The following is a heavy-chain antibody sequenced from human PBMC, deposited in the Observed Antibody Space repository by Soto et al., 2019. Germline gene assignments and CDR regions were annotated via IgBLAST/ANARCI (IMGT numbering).Heavy chain of an antibody. CDR3: ARGLEVKVRFAYYSYCYMDV. J-gene: IGHJ6*03. CDR1: GYTFTSYD. V-gene: IGHV1-8*01. CDR2: MNPNSGNT. D-gene: IGHD1-1*01. Sequence: QVQLVQSGAEVKKPGASVKVSCKASGYTFTSYDINWVRQATGQGLEWMGWMNPNSGNTGYAQKFQGRVTMTRNTSRSTAYMELSSLRSEDTAVYYCARGLEVKVRFAYYSYCYMDVWGKGTTVTVSS.